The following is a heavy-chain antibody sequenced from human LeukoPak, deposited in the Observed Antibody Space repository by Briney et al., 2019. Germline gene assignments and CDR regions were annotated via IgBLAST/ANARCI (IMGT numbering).Heavy chain of an antibody. V-gene: IGHV4-59*13. J-gene: IGHJ3*02. CDR3: ARDHPVADWAPDI. Sequence: SETLSLTCSVSGGSISSYSWTWIRQPPGKGLEWIGFIDYSGSSNYNPSLKSRVTISADPSTNHFSLNLTSVTAADTAVYFCARDHPVADWAPDIWGRGTMVT. CDR2: IDYSGSS. D-gene: IGHD3-9*01. CDR1: GGSISSYS.